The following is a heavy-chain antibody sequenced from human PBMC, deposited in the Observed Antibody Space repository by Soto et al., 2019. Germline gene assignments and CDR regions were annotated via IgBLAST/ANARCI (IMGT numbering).Heavy chain of an antibody. CDR3: ARGGRIAVAGPPYFDY. Sequence: RASVKVSCKASGYTFTSYYMHWVRQAPGQGLEWMGIINPSGGSTSYAQKFQGRVTMTRDTSTSTVYMELSSLRSEDTAVYYCARGGRIAVAGPPYFDYWGQGTLVTVSS. D-gene: IGHD6-19*01. CDR1: GYTFTSYY. CDR2: INPSGGST. J-gene: IGHJ4*02. V-gene: IGHV1-46*01.